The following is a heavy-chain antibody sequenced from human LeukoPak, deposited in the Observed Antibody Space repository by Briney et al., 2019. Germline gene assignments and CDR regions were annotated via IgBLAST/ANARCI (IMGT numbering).Heavy chain of an antibody. CDR3: AKGRHCSSTDCYTQTYYYHYMDV. V-gene: IGHV3-23*01. D-gene: IGHD2-2*02. J-gene: IGHJ6*03. CDR2: ISGSGGST. CDR1: GFTFSSYA. Sequence: PGGSLRLSCAASGFTFSSYAMSWVRQAPGKGLEWVSVISGSGGSTYYADSVKGRFTISRDNSKNTLYLQMNSLRVEDTAVYYCAKGRHCSSTDCYTQTYYYHYMDVWGKGTTVTVSS.